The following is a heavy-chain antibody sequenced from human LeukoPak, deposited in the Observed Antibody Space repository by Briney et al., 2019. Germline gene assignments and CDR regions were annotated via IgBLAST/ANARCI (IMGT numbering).Heavy chain of an antibody. CDR2: MNPNSGNT. D-gene: IGHD6-19*01. CDR3: ARQEGSGLGDWFDP. Sequence: ASVKVSCKASGYTFTSYDISWVRQATGQGLEWMGWMNPNSGNTGYAQKFQGRVTMTRNTSISTAYTELSSLRSEDTAVYYCARQEGSGLGDWFDPWGQGTLVTVSS. CDR1: GYTFTSYD. J-gene: IGHJ5*02. V-gene: IGHV1-8*01.